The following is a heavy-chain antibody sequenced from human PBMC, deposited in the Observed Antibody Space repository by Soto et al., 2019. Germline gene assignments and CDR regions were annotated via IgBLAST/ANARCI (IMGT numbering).Heavy chain of an antibody. J-gene: IGHJ5*02. CDR1: GFTFINYA. CDR3: VGQLYSSGWAAVSP. D-gene: IGHD6-19*01. V-gene: IGHV3-30*02. Sequence: GGSLRLSCAASGFTFINYAMHWVRQAPGKGLEWVAVIRYDGSHENYADSVKGRFTISRDNSKNILYLQMNSLRAEDTALYYCVGQLYSSGWAAVSPWGQGTLVTVSS. CDR2: IRYDGSHE.